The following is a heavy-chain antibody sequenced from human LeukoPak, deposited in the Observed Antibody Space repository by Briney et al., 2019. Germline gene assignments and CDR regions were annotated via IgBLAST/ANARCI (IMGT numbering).Heavy chain of an antibody. V-gene: IGHV4-59*01. J-gene: IGHJ4*02. D-gene: IGHD2-2*01. CDR1: GGSISSYY. CDR2: IYYSGST. Sequence: PSETLSLTCTVSGGSISSYYLSWIRQPPGKGLEWIGYIYYSGSTNYNPSLKSRVTISVDTSKNQFSLKLSSVTAADTAVYYCARFPVVVVPAATPFDYWGQGTLVTVSS. CDR3: ARFPVVVVPAATPFDY.